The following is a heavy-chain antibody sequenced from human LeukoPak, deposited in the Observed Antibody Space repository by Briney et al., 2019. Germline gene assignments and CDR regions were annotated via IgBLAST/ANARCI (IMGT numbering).Heavy chain of an antibody. CDR1: GFTFSRYW. CDR2: IKQDGSEK. V-gene: IGHV3-7*01. Sequence: GGSLRLSCAASGFTFSRYWMSWVRQAPGKGLEWVAGIKQDGSEKNYVDSVKGRFTVSRDNAKNSLFLQMNSLRAEDTAVFYCARPNDWNFDYWGQGTLVTVSS. CDR3: ARPNDWNFDY. J-gene: IGHJ4*02. D-gene: IGHD1-1*01.